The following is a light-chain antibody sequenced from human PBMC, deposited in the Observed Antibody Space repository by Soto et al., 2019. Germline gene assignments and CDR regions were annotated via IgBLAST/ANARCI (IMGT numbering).Light chain of an antibody. CDR2: EVS. CDR1: SSDVGAYNY. CDR3: SSYTGSNNLV. J-gene: IGLJ2*01. Sequence: QSALTQPASVSGSPGQSITISCTGTSSDVGAYNYVSWYQQHPGKAPKLMIYEVSNRPSGVSNRFSGSKSGKTASLTISGLQAEDEADYYCSSYTGSNNLVFCGGTKLTVL. V-gene: IGLV2-14*01.